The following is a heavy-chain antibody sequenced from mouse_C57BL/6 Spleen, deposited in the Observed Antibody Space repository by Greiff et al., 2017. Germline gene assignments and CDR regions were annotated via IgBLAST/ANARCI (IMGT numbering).Heavy chain of an antibody. CDR1: GYSFTSYY. V-gene: IGHV1-66*01. D-gene: IGHD2-3*01. Sequence: VQLQQSGPELVKPGASVKISCKASGYSFTSYYIHWVKQRPGQGLEWIGWIYPGSGNTKYNEKFKGKATLTADTSSSTAYMQLSSLTSEDSAVYYGARADGYYVPFAYWGQGTLVTVSA. J-gene: IGHJ3*01. CDR3: ARADGYYVPFAY. CDR2: IYPGSGNT.